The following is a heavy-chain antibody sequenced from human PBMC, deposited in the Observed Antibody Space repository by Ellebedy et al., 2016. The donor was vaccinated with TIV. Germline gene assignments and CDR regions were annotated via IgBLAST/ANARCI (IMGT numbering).Heavy chain of an antibody. V-gene: IGHV3-7*03. D-gene: IGHD2-15*01. CDR3: SKDITGYSLYYFDS. CDR2: IKQDGSEK. J-gene: IGHJ4*02. CDR1: GFNCRNYW. Sequence: GESLKISXAASGFNCRNYWMSWVRQAPGKGLEWVANIKQDGSEKYYVDSVKGRFTISRDNAKNSLFLQMNSLRVEDTALYYCSKDITGYSLYYFDSWGQGTLVTVSS.